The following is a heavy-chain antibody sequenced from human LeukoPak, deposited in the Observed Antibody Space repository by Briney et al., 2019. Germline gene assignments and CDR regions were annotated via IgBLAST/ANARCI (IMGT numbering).Heavy chain of an antibody. CDR1: GYSFTGYY. D-gene: IGHD2-8*01. CDR2: INPGGGVT. CDR3: ARGPNHYYYMDV. J-gene: IGHJ6*03. V-gene: IGHV1-2*02. Sequence: ASVKVSCKASGYSFTGYYIHWVRQAPGQGLEWMGWINPGGGVTKPAQKFQGRVTMTTDKSINTVYMELSRLTSDDTAVYFCARGPNHYYYMDVWGKGTTVTVSS.